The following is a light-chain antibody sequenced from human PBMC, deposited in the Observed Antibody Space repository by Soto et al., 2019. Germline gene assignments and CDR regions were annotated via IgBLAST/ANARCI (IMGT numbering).Light chain of an antibody. CDR3: QQYNSYLLT. Sequence: DIQMTQSPSTLSASVGDRVTITCRASQSISSWLAWYQQKPGKAPKLLIYDASSLESGVPSRFSGSGSGTEFTLNSRRLMPDDFAPYYCQQYNSYLLTFGGGTEEEIK. V-gene: IGKV1-5*01. CDR1: QSISSW. J-gene: IGKJ4*01. CDR2: DAS.